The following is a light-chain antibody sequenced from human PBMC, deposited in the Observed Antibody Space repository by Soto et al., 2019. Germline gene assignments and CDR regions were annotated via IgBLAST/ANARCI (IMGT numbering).Light chain of an antibody. CDR2: AND. Sequence: QSVLTQPPSASGTPGQRLVISCSGRSSNIGSNYVYWYQQLPGTAPKLLIYANDQRPSEVPDRFSGSKSGTSVSLAISGLRSEDDAAYYCAAWDDSLGGSWVFGGGTKLTVL. V-gene: IGLV1-47*02. CDR1: SSNIGSNY. J-gene: IGLJ3*02. CDR3: AAWDDSLGGSWV.